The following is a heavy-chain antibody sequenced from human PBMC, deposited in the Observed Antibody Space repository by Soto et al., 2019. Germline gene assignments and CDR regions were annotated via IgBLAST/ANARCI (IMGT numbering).Heavy chain of an antibody. J-gene: IGHJ4*02. D-gene: IGHD5-12*01. V-gene: IGHV3-21*01. CDR3: ARDRGRGIVAKIPYYFDY. CDR2: ISRSSTYI. CDR1: VFTFSDYT. Sequence: PWGALLVACAASVFTFSDYTMNWVRQAPGKGLDWVSFISRSSTYIYYADSVKGRFTISIDNAKKSLYLQMNRLRPEDTAVYYCARDRGRGIVAKIPYYFDYWGQGTLVTVSS.